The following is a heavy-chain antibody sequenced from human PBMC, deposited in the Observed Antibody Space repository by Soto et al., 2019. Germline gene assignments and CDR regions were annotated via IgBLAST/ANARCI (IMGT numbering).Heavy chain of an antibody. Sequence: GESLKISCKGSGYSFTSYWIGWVRQMPGKGLEWMGIIYPGDSDTRYSPSFQGQVTISADKSISTAYLQWSSLKASDNAMYYCERNSIEAAAGLDVWGQGTTVTVSS. V-gene: IGHV5-51*01. CDR3: ERNSIEAAAGLDV. D-gene: IGHD6-13*01. J-gene: IGHJ6*02. CDR2: IYPGDSDT. CDR1: GYSFTSYW.